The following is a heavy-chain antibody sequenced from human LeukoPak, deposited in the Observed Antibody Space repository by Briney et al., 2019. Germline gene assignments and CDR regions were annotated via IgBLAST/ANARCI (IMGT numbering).Heavy chain of an antibody. V-gene: IGHV1-69*04. CDR2: IIPALDIA. CDR3: ARGGVVTYYFDY. D-gene: IGHD3-3*01. CDR1: GGTFSTYA. Sequence: SVKVSCKASGGTFSTYAISWVRQAPGQGLEWMGRIIPALDIANYAQEFQGRVTITADKSTSTAYMELGSLRSEDTAVYYCARGGVVTYYFDYWGQGTLVTVSS. J-gene: IGHJ4*02.